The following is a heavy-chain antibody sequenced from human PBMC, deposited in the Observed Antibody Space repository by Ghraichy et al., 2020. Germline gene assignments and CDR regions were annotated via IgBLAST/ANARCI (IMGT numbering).Heavy chain of an antibody. CDR3: ALYYDFWSGYYIRDY. D-gene: IGHD3-3*01. J-gene: IGHJ4*02. V-gene: IGHV3-66*01. CDR1: GFTVSSNY. Sequence: GGSLRLSCATSGFTVSSNYMSWVRQAPGKGLEWVSVIYSGGSAYYADSVKGRFTISRDNSKNTLYLQMNSLRAEDTAVYYCALYYDFWSGYYIRDYWGQGTLVTVSS. CDR2: IYSGGSA.